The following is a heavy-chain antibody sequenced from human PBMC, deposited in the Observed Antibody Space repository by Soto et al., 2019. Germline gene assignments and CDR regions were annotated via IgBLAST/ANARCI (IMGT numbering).Heavy chain of an antibody. D-gene: IGHD6-19*01. CDR1: GFTFSSYW. J-gene: IGHJ1*01. CDR2: IKQDGSEK. V-gene: IGHV3-7*01. CDR3: GGSGWKRAEYFQH. Sequence: ETLRLSCAASGFTFSSYWRSWVRQAPGKGLEWVANIKQDGSEKYYVDSVKGRFTISRDNAKNSLYLQMNSLRAEDTAVYYCGGSGWKRAEYFQHWGRGTLVTVSS.